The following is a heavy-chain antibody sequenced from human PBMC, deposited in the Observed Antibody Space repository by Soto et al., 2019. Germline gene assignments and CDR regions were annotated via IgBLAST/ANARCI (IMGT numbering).Heavy chain of an antibody. Sequence: PGGSLRLSCAASGFTFSSYGMHWVRQAPGKGLEWVAVIWYDGSNKYYADSVKGRFTISRDNSKNTLYLQLNSLRAEDTALYYCARDLIAARPEYYFDSWGQGTLVTVSS. V-gene: IGHV3-33*01. CDR3: ARDLIAARPEYYFDS. CDR1: GFTFSSYG. CDR2: IWYDGSNK. D-gene: IGHD6-6*01. J-gene: IGHJ4*02.